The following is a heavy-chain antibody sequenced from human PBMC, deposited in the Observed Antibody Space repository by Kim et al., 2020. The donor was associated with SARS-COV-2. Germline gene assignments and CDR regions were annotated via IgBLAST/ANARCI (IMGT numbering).Heavy chain of an antibody. CDR3: ARDWTLEY. Sequence: GGSLRLSCAASGFTFSSYDMSWVRQAPGKGLEWVSTVTNNGGRTYYADSVKGRVTISRDNSKNTLYLQLNSLRAEDTAVYYCARDWTLEYWGQGNLVTVS. CDR2: VTNNGGRT. D-gene: IGHD3-3*01. J-gene: IGHJ4*02. V-gene: IGHV3-23*01. CDR1: GFTFSSYD.